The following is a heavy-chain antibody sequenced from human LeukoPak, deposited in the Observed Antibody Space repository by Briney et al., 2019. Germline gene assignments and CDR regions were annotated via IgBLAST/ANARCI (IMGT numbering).Heavy chain of an antibody. D-gene: IGHD6-19*01. CDR2: ITDDSKTM. CDR3: VARGGWARFDY. J-gene: IGHJ4*02. V-gene: IGHV3-48*04. Sequence: GGSLRLSCVASGFTFDTYSMNWIRQAPGRGLEWTSYITDDSKTMYYADSVKGRFTISRDNAKNALYLQMNSLRGEDTAVYYCVARGGWARFDYWGQGTLVTVSS. CDR1: GFTFDTYS.